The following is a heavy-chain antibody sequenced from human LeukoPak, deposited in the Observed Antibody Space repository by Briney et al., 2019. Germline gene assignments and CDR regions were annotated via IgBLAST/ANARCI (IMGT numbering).Heavy chain of an antibody. V-gene: IGHV1-18*01. D-gene: IGHD6-19*01. Sequence: ASVKVSCKASGYTFTNYGISWVRQAPGQGLEWMGWSSAYNGNTNYAQKLQGRVTMTTDTSTSTAYMDLRSLRSDDEAVYYCAREGNSGWYSDYWGQGTLVTVSS. J-gene: IGHJ4*01. CDR1: GYTFTNYG. CDR2: SSAYNGNT. CDR3: AREGNSGWYSDY.